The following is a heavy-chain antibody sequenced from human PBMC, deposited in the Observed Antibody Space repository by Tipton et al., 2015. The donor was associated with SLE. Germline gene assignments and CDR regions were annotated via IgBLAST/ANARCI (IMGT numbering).Heavy chain of an antibody. D-gene: IGHD3-16*01. CDR2: MTGSGGRT. V-gene: IGHV3-23*01. Sequence: SLRLSCAASGFTFTHYSMTWVRQAPGKGLEWVSGMTGSGGRTYFADSVKGRFTISRDNSKNTLYLQMSSLRVEDTAVYYCAKSRGYDYIWGKYYFDYWGQGTLVTVSS. CDR3: AKSRGYDYIWGKYYFDY. CDR1: GFTFTHYS. J-gene: IGHJ4*02.